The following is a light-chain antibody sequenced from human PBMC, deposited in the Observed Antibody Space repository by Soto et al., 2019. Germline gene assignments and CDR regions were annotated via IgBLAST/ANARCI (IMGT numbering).Light chain of an antibody. CDR1: QSVSSTF. Sequence: EIVLTQSPGSLSLSPGERATLSCRASQSVSSTFFAWYQQRPGQAPRLLMYVATSRATGIPERFSGSGSGTDFTLTISILEPEDFGVYYCHQFESSVTFGQGTKVEIK. CDR2: VAT. CDR3: HQFESSVT. J-gene: IGKJ1*01. V-gene: IGKV3-20*01.